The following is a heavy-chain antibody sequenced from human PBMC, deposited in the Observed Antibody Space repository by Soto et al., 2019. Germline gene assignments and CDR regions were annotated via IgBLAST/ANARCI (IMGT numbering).Heavy chain of an antibody. Sequence: GGSLRLSCAASGFTFSSYSMNWVRQAPGKGLEWVSYISGSSSTIYYADSVKGRFTISRDNAKNSLYLQMNSLRDEDTAVYYCARGPTVVRGVSVYGMDVWGQGTTVTVSS. J-gene: IGHJ6*02. CDR2: ISGSSSTI. CDR3: ARGPTVVRGVSVYGMDV. D-gene: IGHD3-10*01. CDR1: GFTFSSYS. V-gene: IGHV3-48*02.